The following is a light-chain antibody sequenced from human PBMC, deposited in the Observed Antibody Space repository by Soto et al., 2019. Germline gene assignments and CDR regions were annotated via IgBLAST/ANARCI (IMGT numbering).Light chain of an antibody. J-gene: IGKJ5*01. CDR3: QQRSNSPIT. CDR1: QSVSSSY. CDR2: GAS. V-gene: IGKV3D-20*02. Sequence: EIVMNQSPDTLSLSPGERATLSCRASQSVSSSYLAWYQQKPGQAPRLLIYGASSRATGIPDRFTGSGSGTDFTLTISRLEPEDSAVYYCQQRSNSPITFGQGTRLENK.